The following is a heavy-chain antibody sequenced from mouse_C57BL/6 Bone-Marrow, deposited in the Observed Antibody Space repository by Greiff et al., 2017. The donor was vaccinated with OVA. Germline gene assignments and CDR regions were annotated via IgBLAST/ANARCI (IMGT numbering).Heavy chain of an antibody. CDR2: IRSKSNNYAT. J-gene: IGHJ2*01. CDR3: VRQMEYDGYYEDY. V-gene: IGHV10-1*01. CDR1: GFSFNTYA. Sequence: EVQLQESGGGLVQPKGSLKLSCAASGFSFNTYAMNWVRQAPGKGLEWVARIRSKSNNYATYYADSVKDRFTISRDDSESMLYLQMNNLKTEDTAMHYCVRQMEYDGYYEDYWGQGTTLTVSS. D-gene: IGHD2-3*01.